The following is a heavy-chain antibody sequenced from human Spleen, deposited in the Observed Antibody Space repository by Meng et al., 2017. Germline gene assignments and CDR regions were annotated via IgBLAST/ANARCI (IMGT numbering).Heavy chain of an antibody. CDR2: INPNSGDT. Sequence: QVQLVQSGSELRKPGASVRVSCKASGYTFTTYAINWVRQAPGQGLEWMGRINPNSGDTNYAQKFQGRVTMTRDTSISTAYMELGSLRSDDTAVYYCARAAVSGTFDYWGQGTLVTVSS. CDR3: ARAAVSGTFDY. CDR1: GYTFTTYA. J-gene: IGHJ4*02. D-gene: IGHD2-15*01. V-gene: IGHV1-2*06.